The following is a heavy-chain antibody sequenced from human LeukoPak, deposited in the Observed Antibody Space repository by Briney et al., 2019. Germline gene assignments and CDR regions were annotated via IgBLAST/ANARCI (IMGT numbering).Heavy chain of an antibody. V-gene: IGHV3-7*03. Sequence: GGSLRLSCAASGFTFSSYWMSWARQAPGKGLEWVANIKQDGSEKYYVDSVKGRFTISRDNAKNSLYLQMNSLRAEDTAVYYCAREDIVVVVAWGMDVWGQGTTVTVPS. CDR1: GFTFSSYW. CDR2: IKQDGSEK. CDR3: AREDIVVVVAWGMDV. J-gene: IGHJ6*02. D-gene: IGHD2-15*01.